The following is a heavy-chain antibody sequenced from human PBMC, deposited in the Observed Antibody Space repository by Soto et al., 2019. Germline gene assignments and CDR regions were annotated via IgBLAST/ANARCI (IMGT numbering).Heavy chain of an antibody. CDR1: GATFNFYT. V-gene: IGHV1-69*02. J-gene: IGHJ4*02. CDR2: FNPILSFS. Sequence: QVQLVQSGAEVKKPGSSVKVSCKASGATFNFYTINWVRQAPGLGLEWMGRFNPILSFSNSALKFQGRVTLTADKSTCIAYVVRSSLRCEDTAIYYCAASFVSGSRAFDYWGQGDLGTVSS. CDR3: AASFVSGSRAFDY. D-gene: IGHD3-10*01.